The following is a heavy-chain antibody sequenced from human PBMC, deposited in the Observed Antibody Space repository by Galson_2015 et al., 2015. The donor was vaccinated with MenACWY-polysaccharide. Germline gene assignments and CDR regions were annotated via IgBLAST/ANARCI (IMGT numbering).Heavy chain of an antibody. CDR3: ARGPGAAVDV. Sequence: SLRLSCAASGFTFSSTWMSWVRQAPGKGLEWVANIKEDGSEKYYVDPAKGRFTMSRDNAKNSLYLQMNSLRVEDTAVYYCARGPGAAVDVWGQGTTVTVS. D-gene: IGHD4-17*01. J-gene: IGHJ6*02. CDR1: GFTFSSTW. CDR2: IKEDGSEK. V-gene: IGHV3-7*04.